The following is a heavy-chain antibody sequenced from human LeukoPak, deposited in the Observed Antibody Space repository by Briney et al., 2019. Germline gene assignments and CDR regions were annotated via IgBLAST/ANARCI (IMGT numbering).Heavy chain of an antibody. V-gene: IGHV3-33*01. D-gene: IGHD6-19*01. CDR3: ARAPVAASYYFDY. CDR2: IWYDGSNK. J-gene: IGHJ4*02. CDR1: GFTFSSYG. Sequence: GGSLRLSCAASGFTFSSYGMHWVRQAPGKGLEWVAVIWYDGSNKYYADSVKGRFTISRDNSKNTLFLQMNTLRAEDTAVYYCARAPVAASYYFDYWGQGTLVTVSS.